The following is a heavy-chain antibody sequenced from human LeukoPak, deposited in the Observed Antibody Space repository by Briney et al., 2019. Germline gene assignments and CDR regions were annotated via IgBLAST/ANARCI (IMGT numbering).Heavy chain of an antibody. CDR2: TYYRSTWYN. J-gene: IGHJ4*02. V-gene: IGHV6-1*01. CDR3: ASTSSWYGGREWAHYFDY. Sequence: SQTLSLTCAISGDSVSSNSVTWNWIRQSPSRGLEWLGRTYYRSTWYNDYAVSVRGRITVNPDTSKNQFSLHLNSVTPEDTAVYYCASTSSWYGGREWAHYFDYWGQGTLVTVSS. D-gene: IGHD6-13*01. CDR1: GDSVSSNSVT.